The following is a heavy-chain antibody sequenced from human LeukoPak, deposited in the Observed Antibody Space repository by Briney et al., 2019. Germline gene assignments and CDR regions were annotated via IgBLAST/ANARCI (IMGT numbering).Heavy chain of an antibody. Sequence: SETLSLTCTVSGGSISSSSYYRGWIRQPPGKGLEWIGSIYYSGSTYYNPSLKSRVTISVDTSKNQFSLKLSSVTAADTAVYYCARHVDTAISFGYWGQGTLVTVSS. CDR3: ARHVDTAISFGY. CDR2: IYYSGST. D-gene: IGHD5-18*01. J-gene: IGHJ4*02. V-gene: IGHV4-39*01. CDR1: GGSISSSSYY.